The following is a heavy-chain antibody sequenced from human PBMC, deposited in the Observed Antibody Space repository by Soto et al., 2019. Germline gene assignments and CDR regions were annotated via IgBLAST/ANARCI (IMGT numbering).Heavy chain of an antibody. Sequence: QMQLVQSGAEVKKTGSSVKVSCKASGYTFTYRYLHWVRQAPGQPLRGMGWITLFNGNTNNAQKFQDRVTITRDRSMSTAYMELSSLRSEDTAMYYCARSADRDGGDYGFDYWGQGTLVTVSS. CDR3: ARSADRDGGDYGFDY. CDR1: GYTFTYRY. D-gene: IGHD4-17*01. V-gene: IGHV1-45*02. J-gene: IGHJ4*02. CDR2: ITLFNGNT.